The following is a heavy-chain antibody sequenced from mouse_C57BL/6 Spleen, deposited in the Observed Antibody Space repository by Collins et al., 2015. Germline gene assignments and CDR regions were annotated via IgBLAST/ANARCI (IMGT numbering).Heavy chain of an antibody. J-gene: IGHJ3*01. Sequence: DVQLQESGPGLVKPSQSLSLTCTVTGHSITSDYAWNWIRQFPGNKLEWMGYISYSGSTSYNPSLKSRISITRDTSKNQFFLQLNSVTTEDTATYYCARSPIYYGNPWFAYWGQGTLVTVSA. CDR2: ISYSGST. CDR3: ARSPIYYGNPWFAY. V-gene: IGHV3-2*02. D-gene: IGHD2-1*01. CDR1: GHSITSDYA.